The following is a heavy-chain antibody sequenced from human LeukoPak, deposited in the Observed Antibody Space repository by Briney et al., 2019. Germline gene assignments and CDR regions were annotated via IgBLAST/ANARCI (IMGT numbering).Heavy chain of an antibody. J-gene: IGHJ6*02. V-gene: IGHV4-34*01. D-gene: IGHD3-3*01. CDR1: GGSFSGYY. Sequence: SETLSLTCAVYGGSFSGYYWSWIRQPPGKGLEWIGEINHSGSTNYNPSLKSRVTISVDTSKNQFSLKLSSVTAADTAMYYCARGRGGYYDFWSGPPPPYYYGMDVWGQGTTVTVSS. CDR2: INHSGST. CDR3: ARGRGGYYDFWSGPPPPYYYGMDV.